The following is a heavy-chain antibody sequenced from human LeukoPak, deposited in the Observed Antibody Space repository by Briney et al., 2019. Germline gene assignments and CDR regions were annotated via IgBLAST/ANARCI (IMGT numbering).Heavy chain of an antibody. CDR2: ISSSSSYI. J-gene: IGHJ4*02. CDR1: GFTFSSYS. D-gene: IGHD3-22*01. V-gene: IGHV3-21*01. Sequence: PGGSLRLSCAASGFTFSSYSMNWVRQAPGKGLEWVSSISSSSSYIYYADSVKGRFTISRDNAKNSLYLQMNSLRAEDTAVYYCARLSYYYDSSGYYLEGFDYWGQGTLATVSS. CDR3: ARLSYYYDSSGYYLEGFDY.